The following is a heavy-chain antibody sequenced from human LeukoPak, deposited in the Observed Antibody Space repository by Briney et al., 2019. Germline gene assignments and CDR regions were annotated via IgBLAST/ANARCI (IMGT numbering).Heavy chain of an antibody. J-gene: IGHJ4*02. V-gene: IGHV3-7*01. CDR1: GFTFSSYW. CDR2: IKQDGSEK. CDR3: ARGGYCSSTSCYTTPYYFDY. D-gene: IGHD2-2*02. Sequence: GGSLRLSCAASGFTFSSYWISWVRQAPGKGREGVANIKQDGSEKYYVDSVKGRFTISRDNAKNSLYLQMNSLRAEDTAVYYCARGGYCSSTSCYTTPYYFDYWGQGTLVTVSS.